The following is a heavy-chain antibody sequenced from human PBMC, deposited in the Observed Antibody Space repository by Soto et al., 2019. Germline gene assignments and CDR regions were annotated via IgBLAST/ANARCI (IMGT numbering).Heavy chain of an antibody. D-gene: IGHD3-22*01. Sequence: QLQLQESGSGLVKPSQTLSLTCAVSGGSISSGGYSWSWIRQPPGKGLEWIGYIYHSGSTYYNPSLKSRVTISVDRAKNQVSLKLSSVTAADTAVYYCARSYYYDSSGSFDYWGQGTLVTVSS. CDR1: GGSISSGGYS. CDR3: ARSYYYDSSGSFDY. CDR2: IYHSGST. V-gene: IGHV4-30-2*01. J-gene: IGHJ4*02.